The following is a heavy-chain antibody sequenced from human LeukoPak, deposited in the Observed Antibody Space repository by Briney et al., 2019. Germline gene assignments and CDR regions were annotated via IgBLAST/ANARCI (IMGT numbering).Heavy chain of an antibody. Sequence: GGSLRLSCAASGFTFSSYAMHWVRQAPGKGLEWVAVISYDGGNKYYADSVKGRFTISRDNSKNTLYLQMNSLRAEDTAVYYCASPSVGAHDWGQGTLVTVSS. J-gene: IGHJ4*02. CDR1: GFTFSSYA. CDR2: ISYDGGNK. V-gene: IGHV3-30-3*01. CDR3: ASPSVGAHD. D-gene: IGHD1-26*01.